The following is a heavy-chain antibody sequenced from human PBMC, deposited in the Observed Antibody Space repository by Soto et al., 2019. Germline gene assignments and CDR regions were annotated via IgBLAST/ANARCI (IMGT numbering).Heavy chain of an antibody. CDR3: ARDKTPYDFWSGYYQNWFDP. J-gene: IGHJ5*02. CDR2: IWYDGSNK. CDR1: GFTFSSYG. V-gene: IGHV3-33*01. Sequence: PGGSLRLSCAASGFTFSSYGMHWVRQAPGKGLEWVAVIWYDGSNKYYADSVKGRFTISRDNSKNTLYLQMNSLRAEDTAVYYCARDKTPYDFWSGYYQNWFDPWGQGTLGTVSS. D-gene: IGHD3-3*01.